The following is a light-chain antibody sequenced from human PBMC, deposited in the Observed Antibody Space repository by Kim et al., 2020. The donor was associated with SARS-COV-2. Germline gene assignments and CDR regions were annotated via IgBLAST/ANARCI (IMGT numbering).Light chain of an antibody. J-gene: IGKJ1*01. CDR1: QSISSW. CDR3: QQYNSWWT. CDR2: DAS. V-gene: IGKV1-5*01. Sequence: SASVGDRVTIPCRASQSISSWLAWYQQKPGKAPKLLIYDASSLESGVPSRFSGSGSGTEFTLTISSLQPDDFATYYCQQYNSWWTFGQGTKVDIK.